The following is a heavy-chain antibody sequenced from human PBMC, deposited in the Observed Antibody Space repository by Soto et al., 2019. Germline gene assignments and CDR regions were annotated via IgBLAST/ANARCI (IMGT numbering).Heavy chain of an antibody. Sequence: QVQLVESGGGVVQPGRSLRLSCVASGFTFSNYAMYWVRQAPGKGLEGVAVIWYDGTNKNYADSVKGRFTISRDNSKNTLYLQMNSLRVEDTAVYYCSRGRGTAVATPYSWGQGVQVTVSS. D-gene: IGHD4-17*01. V-gene: IGHV3-33*01. CDR1: GFTFSNYA. CDR2: IWYDGTNK. J-gene: IGHJ4*02. CDR3: SRGRGTAVATPYS.